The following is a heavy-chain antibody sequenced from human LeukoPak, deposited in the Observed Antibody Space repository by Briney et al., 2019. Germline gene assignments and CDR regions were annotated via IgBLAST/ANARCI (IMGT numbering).Heavy chain of an antibody. V-gene: IGHV3-23*01. J-gene: IGHJ4*02. D-gene: IGHD5-24*01. Sequence: SGGSLRLSCVASGFTFSSYALNWVRQTPGKGLEWVSTISGSGASTYYADSVKGRFTISRDNSKNTLYLQMNSLRAEDTAVYYCAAGVLPGGYNWGQGTLVSVSS. CDR2: ISGSGAST. CDR3: AAGVLPGGYN. CDR1: GFTFSSYA.